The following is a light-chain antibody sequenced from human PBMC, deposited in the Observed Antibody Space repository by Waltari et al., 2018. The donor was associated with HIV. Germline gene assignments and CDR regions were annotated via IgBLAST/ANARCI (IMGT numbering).Light chain of an antibody. Sequence: DIQMTQSPSSLSASVGDRVTITCRASQTISSYLNWYQQKPGKAPELLIYAASNLQSGVPSRFSGSGSGTDFTHTISSLHPEDFATYYCQQSYSTPYTFGQGTKLEIK. CDR2: AAS. V-gene: IGKV1-39*01. CDR3: QQSYSTPYT. CDR1: QTISSY. J-gene: IGKJ2*01.